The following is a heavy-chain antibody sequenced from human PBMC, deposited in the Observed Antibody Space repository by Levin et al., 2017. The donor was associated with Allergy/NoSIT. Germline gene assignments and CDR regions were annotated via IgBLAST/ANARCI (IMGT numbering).Heavy chain of an antibody. D-gene: IGHD1-1*01. CDR1: GGSFSGYY. CDR3: ARASEYSPQGGVQLERRDYFDY. J-gene: IGHJ4*02. Sequence: SQTLSLTCAVYGGSFSGYYWSWIRQPPGKGLEWIGEINHSGSTNYNPSLKSRVTISVDTSKNQFSLKLSSVTAADTAVYYCARASEYSPQGGVQLERRDYFDYWGQGTLVTVSS. V-gene: IGHV4-34*01. CDR2: INHSGST.